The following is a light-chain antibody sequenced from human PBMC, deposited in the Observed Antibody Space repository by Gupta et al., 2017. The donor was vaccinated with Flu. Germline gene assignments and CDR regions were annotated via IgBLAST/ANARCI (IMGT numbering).Light chain of an antibody. J-gene: IGKJ1*01. V-gene: IGKV4-1*01. Sequence: DIVMTQSPDSLAVSLGERATINCKSSQSVLYTLNNQNYLAWYQQKPGQPPKLLISWASTRESGVPDRFSGGGSGTDFTLTISSLQAEDVAVYYCQQYYTTPTWTFGQGTKVEIK. CDR1: QSVLYTLNNQNY. CDR3: QQYYTTPTWT. CDR2: WAS.